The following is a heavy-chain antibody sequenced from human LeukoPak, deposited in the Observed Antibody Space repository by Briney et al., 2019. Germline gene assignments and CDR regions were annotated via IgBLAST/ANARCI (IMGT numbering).Heavy chain of an antibody. CDR1: GGTFSSYA. J-gene: IGHJ4*02. Sequence: SVKVSCKASGGTFSSYAISWVRQAPGQGLEWMGGIIPIFGTANYAQKFQGRVTITTDESTSTAYMELSSLRSEDTAVYYCEKSLRYFDWLLYDYWGEGTLVTVSS. CDR3: EKSLRYFDWLLYDY. CDR2: IIPIFGTA. V-gene: IGHV1-69*05. D-gene: IGHD3-9*01.